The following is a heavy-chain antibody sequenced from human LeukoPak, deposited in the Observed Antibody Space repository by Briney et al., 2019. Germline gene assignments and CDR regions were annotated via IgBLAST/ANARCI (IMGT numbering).Heavy chain of an antibody. Sequence: PSQTLSLTCTVSGRSISSGDYYWSWIRQPPGKGLEWIGYIYYSGSTYYNPSLKSRVSISVDTSKNQISLKLSSVTAADTAVYYCARAMGRRFGVAEHFDYWGQGTLVTVSS. D-gene: IGHD3-3*01. CDR2: IYYSGST. J-gene: IGHJ4*02. CDR3: ARAMGRRFGVAEHFDY. CDR1: GRSISSGDYY. V-gene: IGHV4-30-4*01.